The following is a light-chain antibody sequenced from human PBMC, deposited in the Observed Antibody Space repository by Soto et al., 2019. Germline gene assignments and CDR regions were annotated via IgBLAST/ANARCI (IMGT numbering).Light chain of an antibody. Sequence: DIQMTQSPSSLSASVGDRVTITCRTSQSISTYLNWYQQKPGKAPKLLIYGVFSLESGVPSRFSGGGSGTDFSLTISSLQPEDFAVYYFQQSYSTPPTFGQGTKVEIK. CDR1: QSISTY. J-gene: IGKJ2*01. CDR3: QQSYSTPPT. V-gene: IGKV1-39*01. CDR2: GVF.